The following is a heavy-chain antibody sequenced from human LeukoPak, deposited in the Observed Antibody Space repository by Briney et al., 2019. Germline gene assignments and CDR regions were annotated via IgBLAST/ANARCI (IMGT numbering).Heavy chain of an antibody. Sequence: SETLSLTCTVSGGSISSYYWSWIRQPPGKGLEWIGYIYYSGSTNYNPSLKSRVTISVDTSKNQFSLKLSSVTAADTAVYYCARGGSGDTAMDWGFSYYYCYMDVWGKGTTVTVSS. D-gene: IGHD5-18*01. V-gene: IGHV4-59*01. J-gene: IGHJ6*03. CDR1: GGSISSYY. CDR2: IYYSGST. CDR3: ARGGSGDTAMDWGFSYYYCYMDV.